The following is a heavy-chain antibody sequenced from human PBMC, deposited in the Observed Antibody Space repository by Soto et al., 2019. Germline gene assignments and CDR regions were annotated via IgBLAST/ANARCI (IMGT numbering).Heavy chain of an antibody. CDR1: GYSFTSYW. D-gene: IGHD3-22*01. Sequence: GESLKISCKGSGYSFTSYWIGWVRQMPGKGLGWTGIIYPGDSDTRYSPSFQGQVTISADKSISTAYLQWSSLKASDTAMYYCARRGSGYYDSSGSRNWFDPWGQGTLVTVSS. J-gene: IGHJ5*02. V-gene: IGHV5-51*01. CDR2: IYPGDSDT. CDR3: ARRGSGYYDSSGSRNWFDP.